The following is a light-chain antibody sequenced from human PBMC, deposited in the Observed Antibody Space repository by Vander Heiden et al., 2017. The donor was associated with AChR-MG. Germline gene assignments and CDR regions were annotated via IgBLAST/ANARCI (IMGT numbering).Light chain of an antibody. CDR2: EVS. V-gene: IGLV2-18*02. Sequence: QSALTQPPSVSGSPGQSVTISCSGTSSDVGSYNRVSWYQQPPGTAPKLMIYEVSNRPSGVPDRFSGSKSGNTASLTISGLQAEDEGDYYCSSYTTSTTWVFGGGTKVT. CDR3: SSYTTSTTWV. CDR1: SSDVGSYNR. J-gene: IGLJ3*02.